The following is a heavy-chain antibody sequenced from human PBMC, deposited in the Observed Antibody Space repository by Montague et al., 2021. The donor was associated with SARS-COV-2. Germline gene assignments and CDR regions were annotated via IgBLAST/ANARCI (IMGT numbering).Heavy chain of an antibody. Sequence: SETLSLTRAVYGGSFSNHYWSWIRQSPGKGLEWIGESNESGSTNYNPSLKSRVTISVDTSKNQFSLNLKSVTAADTAVYYCARGSWHIVVVTAIRDGYYGMDVWGQGTTVTVSS. V-gene: IGHV4-34*01. D-gene: IGHD2-21*02. CDR1: GGSFSNHY. CDR3: ARGSWHIVVVTAIRDGYYGMDV. CDR2: SNESGST. J-gene: IGHJ6*02.